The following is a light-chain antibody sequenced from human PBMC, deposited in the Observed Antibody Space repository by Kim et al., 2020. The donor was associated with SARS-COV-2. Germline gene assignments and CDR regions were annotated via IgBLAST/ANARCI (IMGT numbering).Light chain of an antibody. V-gene: IGKV1-39*01. J-gene: IGKJ2*01. CDR2: GAS. Sequence: ASRRDRVTITCRSSQNIHTYLNWYQQKPGKAPELLIYGASSLQSGVPSRFSGSGSGTDFTLTINTLQPEDFATYYCQQSYTIPRVTFGQGTKLEIK. CDR3: QQSYTIPRVT. CDR1: QNIHTY.